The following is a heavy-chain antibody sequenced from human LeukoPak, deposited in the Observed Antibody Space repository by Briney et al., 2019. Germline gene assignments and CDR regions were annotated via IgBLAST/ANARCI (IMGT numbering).Heavy chain of an antibody. CDR1: GGSISSGGYY. CDR3: ARGYYDSREYYFDY. V-gene: IGHV4-31*03. J-gene: IGHJ4*02. Sequence: PSETLSLTCTVSGGSISSGGYYWSWNRQHPGKGLERIGYIYYSGSTYYNPSLKSRVTISVDTSKNQFSLKLSSVTAADTAVYYCARGYYDSREYYFDYWGQGTLVTVSS. CDR2: IYYSGST. D-gene: IGHD3-22*01.